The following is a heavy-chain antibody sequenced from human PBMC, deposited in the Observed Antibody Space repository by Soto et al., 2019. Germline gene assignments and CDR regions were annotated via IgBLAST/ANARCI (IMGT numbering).Heavy chain of an antibody. D-gene: IGHD3-10*01. CDR2: IFYSGSI. J-gene: IGHJ6*02. CDR3: ARDGGGMDV. Sequence: SETLSLTCTVSGGSVSSGGHSWSWIRQPPGKGLEWIGYIFYSGSINYNPSLKSRVTILVDTSRNQFSLKLSSVTAADTAVYYCARDGGGMDVWGQGTTVTVS. V-gene: IGHV4-61*08. CDR1: GGSVSSGGHS.